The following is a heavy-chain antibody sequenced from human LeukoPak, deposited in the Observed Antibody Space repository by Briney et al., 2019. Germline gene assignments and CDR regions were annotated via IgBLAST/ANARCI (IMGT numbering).Heavy chain of an antibody. CDR3: ARADSSGWDGAI. J-gene: IGHJ3*02. Sequence: ASVKGSCKASGGTFSSYAISWVRQAPGQGLEWMGGIIPIFGTANYAQKVQGRVTITTDESTSTAYMELSSLRSEDTAVYYCARADSSGWDGAIWGQGTMVTVSS. V-gene: IGHV1-69*05. D-gene: IGHD6-19*01. CDR1: GGTFSSYA. CDR2: IIPIFGTA.